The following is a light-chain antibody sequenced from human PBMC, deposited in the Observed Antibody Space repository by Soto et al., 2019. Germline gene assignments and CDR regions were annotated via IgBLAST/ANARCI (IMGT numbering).Light chain of an antibody. J-gene: IGLJ1*01. V-gene: IGLV2-8*01. Sequence: QSALTQHPSASGSPGQSVTISCTGTSSDVGGYNFVSWYQQHPDKAPKLMIYEVNKRPSGVPNRFSGSKSGNTASLTVSGLQAEDEADYYCSSYAGNNNRYVFGIGTKLTVL. CDR3: SSYAGNNNRYV. CDR2: EVN. CDR1: SSDVGGYNF.